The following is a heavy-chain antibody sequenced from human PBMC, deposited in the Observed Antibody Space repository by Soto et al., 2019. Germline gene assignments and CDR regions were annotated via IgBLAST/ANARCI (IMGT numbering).Heavy chain of an antibody. V-gene: IGHV1-46*01. D-gene: IGHD3-10*01. CDR1: GYTFTSYY. J-gene: IGHJ4*02. CDR2: FNPTGDTA. CDR3: ARDLDGSGAYYTDF. Sequence: ASVKVSCKASGYTFTSYYIHWVRQAPGQGLEWMGIFNPTGDTASYAQKLQGRVTMTRDTSTGTAYMELGSLRSEDTAVYYCARDLDGSGAYYTDFWGQGTLVTVSS.